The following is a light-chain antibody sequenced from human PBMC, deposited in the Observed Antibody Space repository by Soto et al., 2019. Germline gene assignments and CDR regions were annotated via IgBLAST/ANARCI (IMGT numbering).Light chain of an antibody. Sequence: QSVLTPPASVSGSPGQSITISCTGTSSDVGSYNLVSWYQQHPGKAPKRMIYEGSKRPSGVSNRFSGSKSGNTVSLTISGLQAEDEADYYCCSYAGSSTFYVFGTGTKVTVL. CDR2: EGS. CDR3: CSYAGSSTFYV. CDR1: SSDVGSYNL. V-gene: IGLV2-23*03. J-gene: IGLJ1*01.